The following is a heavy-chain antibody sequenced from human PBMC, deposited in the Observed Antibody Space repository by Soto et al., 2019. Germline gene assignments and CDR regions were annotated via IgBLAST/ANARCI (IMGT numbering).Heavy chain of an antibody. V-gene: IGHV4-30-4*01. CDR2: IYYSGNT. CDR3: DRDFKRYSSPPCPLEY. Sequence: QVQLRESGPGLVQPSQTLALTCTVSGDSISSGDYYWSWIRQPPGKGLECIGCIYYSGNTYYNPSLKRRISISVDTSKNQFSLQLSSVTVADTAVYYCDRDFKRYSSPPCPLEYWGLGTLVTVSS. J-gene: IGHJ4*02. D-gene: IGHD6-13*01. CDR1: GDSISSGDYY.